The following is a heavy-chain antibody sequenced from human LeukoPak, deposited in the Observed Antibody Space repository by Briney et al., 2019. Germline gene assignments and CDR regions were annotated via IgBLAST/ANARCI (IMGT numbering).Heavy chain of an antibody. CDR3: ARSKVAATSGRVYYFDY. V-gene: IGHV3-30*04. Sequence: PGGSLRLSCAASGFTFSSYEMNWVRQAPGKGLEWVAVISYDGSNKYYADSVKGRFTISRDNSKNTLYLQMNSLRAEDTAVYYCARSKVAATSGRVYYFDYWGQGTLVTVSS. CDR1: GFTFSSYE. D-gene: IGHD2-15*01. J-gene: IGHJ4*02. CDR2: ISYDGSNK.